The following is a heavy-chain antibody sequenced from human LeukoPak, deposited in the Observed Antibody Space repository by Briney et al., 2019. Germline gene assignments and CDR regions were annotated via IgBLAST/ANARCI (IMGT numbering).Heavy chain of an antibody. D-gene: IGHD2-15*01. CDR3: ARSSYCSGGSCYNLDY. J-gene: IGHJ4*02. CDR2: MNPNSGNT. Sequence: ASVSVSCKASGYTFTSYDINWMRQATGQGLEWIGWMNPNSGNTGYAQKFQGRVTITRNTSISTAYMELSSLRSEDTAVYYCARSSYCSGGSCYNLDYWGQGTLVTVSS. CDR1: GYTFTSYD. V-gene: IGHV1-8*03.